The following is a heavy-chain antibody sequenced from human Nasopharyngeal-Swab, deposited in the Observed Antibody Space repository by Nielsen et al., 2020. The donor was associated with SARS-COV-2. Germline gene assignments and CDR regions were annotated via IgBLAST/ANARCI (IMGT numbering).Heavy chain of an antibody. J-gene: IGHJ6*02. V-gene: IGHV5-51*01. CDR3: AIDYGSGTYGLDV. Sequence: VRQMPGKGLEWMGIIYPGDSDTKYSPSFQGQVSISVDKSINTAYLQWTSLKASDTATYFCAIDYGSGTYGLDVWGQGTRVTVSS. D-gene: IGHD3-10*01. CDR2: IYPGDSDT.